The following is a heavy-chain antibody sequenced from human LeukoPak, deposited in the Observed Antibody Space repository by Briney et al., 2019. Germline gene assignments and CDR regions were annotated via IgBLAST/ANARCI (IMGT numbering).Heavy chain of an antibody. V-gene: IGHV1-69*13. J-gene: IGHJ5*02. CDR3: ARAVGYCSGGSCYGDWFDP. Sequence: SVKVSCKASGGTFSSYAISWVRQAPGQGLEWMGGIIPIFGTANYAQKFQGRVTITADESTSTAYMELSSLRSEDAAVYYCARAVGYCSGGSCYGDWFDPWGQGTLVTVSS. CDR2: IIPIFGTA. CDR1: GGTFSSYA. D-gene: IGHD2-15*01.